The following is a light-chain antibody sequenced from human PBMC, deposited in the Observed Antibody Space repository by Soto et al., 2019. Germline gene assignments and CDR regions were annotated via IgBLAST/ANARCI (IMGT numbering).Light chain of an antibody. CDR1: QSINAY. CDR2: GVS. V-gene: IGKV1-5*01. Sequence: DIQMTQSPSTLSASVGDRVTITCRASQSINAYLAWYQQKPGKAPKLLIYGVSTRATGIPARFSGSASGTEFPLTISSLESDDFATYYCQQYHRYSTFGQGTKVDIK. J-gene: IGKJ1*01. CDR3: QQYHRYST.